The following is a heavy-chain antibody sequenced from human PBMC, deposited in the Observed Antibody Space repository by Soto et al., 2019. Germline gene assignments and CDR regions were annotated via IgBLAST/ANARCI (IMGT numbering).Heavy chain of an antibody. CDR1: GYTFTYYY. V-gene: IGHV1-46*01. CDR3: VGVQGTTGTTNLYWYFDL. Sequence: QVQLVQSGAEVKKPGASVRVSCKASGYTFTYYYMHWVRQAPGQGLEWMGIINPSGGSTNYAQKFQGRVTMTRDTSTSTVYMELSILRSEDTAVYYCVGVQGTTGTTNLYWYFDLWGRGTLVTVS. CDR2: INPSGGST. J-gene: IGHJ2*01. D-gene: IGHD1-1*01.